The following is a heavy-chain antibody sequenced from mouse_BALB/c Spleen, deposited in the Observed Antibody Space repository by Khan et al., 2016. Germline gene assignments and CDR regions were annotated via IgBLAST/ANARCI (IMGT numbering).Heavy chain of an antibody. V-gene: IGHV5-17*02. D-gene: IGHD2-1*01. Sequence: EVELVASGGGLVQPGGSRKLSCAASGFTFSYFGMHWVRQAPEKGLEWVAFISYDNSTVYYADPVKGRFTISRDNPKNTLFLQMSSLRSADTAIYYCARFGNFGYFDVWGAGTTVTVSS. CDR1: GFTFSYFG. CDR3: ARFGNFGYFDV. J-gene: IGHJ1*01. CDR2: ISYDNSTV.